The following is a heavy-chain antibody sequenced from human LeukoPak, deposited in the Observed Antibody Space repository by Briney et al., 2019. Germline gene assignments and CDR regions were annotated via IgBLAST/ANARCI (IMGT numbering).Heavy chain of an antibody. CDR1: GFTFSSYS. J-gene: IGHJ6*03. CDR2: ISSSSSYI. Sequence: GGSLRLSCAASGFTFSSYSMNWVRQAPGKGLEWVSSISSSSSYIYYADSVKGRFTISRDNAKNSLYLQMNSLRAEDTAVYYCARDQGSKVYDFWSGYYYYYYMDVWGKGTTVTVSS. V-gene: IGHV3-21*01. D-gene: IGHD3-3*01. CDR3: ARDQGSKVYDFWSGYYYYYYMDV.